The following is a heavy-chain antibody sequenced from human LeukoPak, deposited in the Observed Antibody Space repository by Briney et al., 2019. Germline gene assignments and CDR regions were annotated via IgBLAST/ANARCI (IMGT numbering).Heavy chain of an antibody. CDR3: ARGFDYVWGSYRDFDY. V-gene: IGHV3-30*03. CDR1: GFTFSSYG. D-gene: IGHD3-16*02. CDR2: ISYDGSNK. Sequence: GGSLRLSCAASGFTFSSYGMHWVRQAPGKGLEWVAVISYDGSNKYYADSVKGRFTISRDNSKNTLYLQMNSLRAEDTAVYYCARGFDYVWGSYRDFDYWGQGTLVTVSS. J-gene: IGHJ4*02.